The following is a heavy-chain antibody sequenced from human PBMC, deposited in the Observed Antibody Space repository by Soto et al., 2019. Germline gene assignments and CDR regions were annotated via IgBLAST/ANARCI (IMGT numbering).Heavy chain of an antibody. CDR3: ARAPGAIDI. Sequence: QVQLVQSGAEVKKPGASVKLSCKASGYTFTNYYVHWVRQAPGQGLEWMGIINPSGGSPSYAQKFQGRVTMTSDTSTNTVYMELCRLTSEDTAVYYCARAPGAIDIWGQGTMVTVSS. CDR2: INPSGGSP. V-gene: IGHV1-46*01. J-gene: IGHJ3*02. CDR1: GYTFTNYY.